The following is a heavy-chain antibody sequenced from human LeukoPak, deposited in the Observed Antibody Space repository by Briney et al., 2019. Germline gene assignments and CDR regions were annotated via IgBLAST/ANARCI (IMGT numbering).Heavy chain of an antibody. CDR2: ISWNSGSI. J-gene: IGHJ4*02. CDR3: AKSYGDYALDY. V-gene: IGHV3-9*03. CDR1: GFTFDDYA. D-gene: IGHD4-17*01. Sequence: GRSLRLSCAASGFTFDDYAMHWVRQAPGKGLEWVSGISWNSGSIGYAASVRGRFTISRDNAKNSLHLQMNSLRAEDMALYYCAKSYGDYALDYWGQGTLVTVSS.